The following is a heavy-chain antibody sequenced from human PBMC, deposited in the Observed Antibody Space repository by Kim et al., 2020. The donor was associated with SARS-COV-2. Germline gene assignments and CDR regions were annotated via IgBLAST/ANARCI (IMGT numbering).Heavy chain of an antibody. Sequence: SETLSLTCTVSGGSISSYYWSWIRQPPGKGLEWIGYIYYSGSTNYNPSLKSRVTISVDTSKNQFSLKLSSVTAADTAVYYCARADVEYFQHWGQGTLVTVSS. V-gene: IGHV4-59*13. CDR1: GGSISSYY. CDR2: IYYSGST. J-gene: IGHJ1*01. CDR3: ARADVEYFQH.